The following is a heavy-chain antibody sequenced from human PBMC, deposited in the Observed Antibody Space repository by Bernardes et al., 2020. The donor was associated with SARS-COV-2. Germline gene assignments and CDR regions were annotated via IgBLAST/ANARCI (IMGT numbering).Heavy chain of an antibody. V-gene: IGHV3-30*03. J-gene: IGHJ4*02. CDR1: GFTFSNFA. Sequence: GGSLRLSRAASGFTFSNFAMHWVRQAPGKGLEWVAVISYDGGEKFYADSVKGRFTISRDNSKNTLYLQMNSLRAEDTAVYYCATTPQYEYTRVFDFWGQGTLVTVSS. D-gene: IGHD2-15*01. CDR2: ISYDGGEK. CDR3: ATTPQYEYTRVFDF.